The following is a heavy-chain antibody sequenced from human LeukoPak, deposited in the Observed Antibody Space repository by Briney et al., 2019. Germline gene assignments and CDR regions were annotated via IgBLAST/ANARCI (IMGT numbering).Heavy chain of an antibody. CDR1: GFTFDDYG. CDR3: TTDSRLQY. J-gene: IGHJ4*02. V-gene: IGHV3-15*01. Sequence: SGGSLRLSCAASGFTFDDYGMSWVRQAPGKGLEWVGRIKSKTDGGTTDYAAPVKGRFTISRDDSKNTLYLQMNSLKTEDTAVYYCTTDSRLQYWGQGTLVTVSS. CDR2: IKSKTDGGTT.